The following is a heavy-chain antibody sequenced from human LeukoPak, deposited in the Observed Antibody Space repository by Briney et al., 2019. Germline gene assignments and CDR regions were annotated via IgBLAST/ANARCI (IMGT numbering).Heavy chain of an antibody. V-gene: IGHV3-23*01. D-gene: IGHD3-22*01. Sequence: GGSLRLSCAASGFTFSNYGMSWVRQPPGKGLEWVSSISGSEDTTYYADSVKGRFTISRDNSKNTLSLQMNSLRAEDTAVYYCAKDGALVVTRYYFDYWGQGTLVTVSS. CDR3: AKDGALVVTRYYFDY. CDR2: ISGSEDTT. J-gene: IGHJ4*02. CDR1: GFTFSNYG.